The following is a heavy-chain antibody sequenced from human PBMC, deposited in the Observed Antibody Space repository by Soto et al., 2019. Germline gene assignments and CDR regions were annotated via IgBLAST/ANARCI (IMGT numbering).Heavy chain of an antibody. J-gene: IGHJ6*01. Sequence: SVKVSCKASGGTFSSYAISWVRQAPGQGLEWMGGIIPIFGTANYAQKFQGRVTITADESTSTAYMELSSLRSEDTAVYYCARPAASVVTYMKYFYYGIDARGQRPTVT. D-gene: IGHD2-15*01. CDR1: GGTFSSYA. V-gene: IGHV1-69*13. CDR2: IIPIFGTA. CDR3: ARPAASVVTYMKYFYYGIDA.